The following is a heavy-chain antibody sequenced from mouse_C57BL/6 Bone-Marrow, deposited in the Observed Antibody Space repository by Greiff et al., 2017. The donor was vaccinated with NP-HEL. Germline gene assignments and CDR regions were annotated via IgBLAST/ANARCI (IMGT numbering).Heavy chain of an antibody. CDR3: ARFGGYYAPFAY. D-gene: IGHD2-3*01. J-gene: IGHJ3*01. V-gene: IGHV5-15*01. CDR1: GFTFSDYG. CDR2: ISNLAYSI. Sequence: EVKVVESGGGLVQPGGSLKLSCAASGFTFSDYGMAWVRQAPRKGPEWVAFISNLAYSIYYADTVTGRFTISRENAKNTLYLEMSSLRSEDTAMYYCARFGGYYAPFAYWGQGTLVTVSA.